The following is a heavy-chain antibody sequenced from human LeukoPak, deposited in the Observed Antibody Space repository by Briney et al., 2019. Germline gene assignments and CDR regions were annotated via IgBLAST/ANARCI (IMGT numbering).Heavy chain of an antibody. CDR3: ARDGRYSSRAAIPPVYYYYMDV. V-gene: IGHV3-48*01. D-gene: IGHD6-19*01. Sequence: GGSLRLSCAASGFTFSSYSMNWVRQAPGKGLEWVSYISSSSSTIYYADSVKGRFTISRDNAKSSLYLQMNSLRAEDTAVYYCARDGRYSSRAAIPPVYYYYMDVWGKGTTVTVSS. J-gene: IGHJ6*03. CDR1: GFTFSSYS. CDR2: ISSSSSTI.